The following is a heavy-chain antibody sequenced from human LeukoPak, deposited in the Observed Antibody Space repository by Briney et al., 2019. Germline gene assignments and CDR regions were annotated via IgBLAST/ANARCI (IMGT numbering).Heavy chain of an antibody. D-gene: IGHD5-24*01. CDR1: GPLFSSLC. CDR2: ISGCGGSK. V-gene: IGHV3-23*01. J-gene: IGHJ4*02. CDR3: AKDLRDGYNSRTFVY. Sequence: PGPSQSLSRALSGPLFSSLCMRSARHPPRGGREWHSSISGCGGSKYYADSGKGRFTISRDNSKNTLYLQNNSLRAEDTAVDYCAKDLRDGYNSRTFVYWGQGTLVTVSS.